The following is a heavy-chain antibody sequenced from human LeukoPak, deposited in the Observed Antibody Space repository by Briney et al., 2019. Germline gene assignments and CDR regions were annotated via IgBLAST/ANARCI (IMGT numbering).Heavy chain of an antibody. CDR3: AKDQRYSSGSAVSVY. Sequence: PGGSLRLSCAASGFTFSSYAMSWVRQAPGKGLEWVSGISGSGGYTYYADSVKGRFTIFRDNSKNTLYLQMNSLRAEDTAVYYCAKDQRYSSGSAVSVYWGQGTLVTVSS. CDR1: GFTFSSYA. V-gene: IGHV3-23*01. D-gene: IGHD6-19*01. J-gene: IGHJ4*02. CDR2: ISGSGGYT.